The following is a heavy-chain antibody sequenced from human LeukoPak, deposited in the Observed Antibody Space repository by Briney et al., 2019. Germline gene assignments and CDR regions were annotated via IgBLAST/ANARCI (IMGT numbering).Heavy chain of an antibody. CDR3: AKESDFWSGSPNWFDP. J-gene: IGHJ5*02. Sequence: PGGSLRLSCAASGFTFNNYAMSWVRQAPGKGLEWVSAISGSGGSTYYADSVKGRFTISRDNSENTLYLQMNSLRAEDTAVYYCAKESDFWSGSPNWFDPWGQGTLVTVSS. D-gene: IGHD3-3*01. V-gene: IGHV3-23*01. CDR2: ISGSGGST. CDR1: GFTFNNYA.